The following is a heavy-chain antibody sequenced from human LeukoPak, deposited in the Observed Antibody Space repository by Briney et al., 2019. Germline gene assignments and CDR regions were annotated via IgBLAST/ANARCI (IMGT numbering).Heavy chain of an antibody. V-gene: IGHV3-9*01. CDR3: AKDSGPMVATWCDY. D-gene: IGHD5-12*01. Sequence: PGRSLRLSCAASGFTFDDYAMHWVRQAPGKGLEWVSGISWNSGSIGYADSVKGRFTISRDNAKNSLYLQMHSLRAEDTALYYCAKDSGPMVATWCDYWGQGTLVTVSS. CDR1: GFTFDDYA. J-gene: IGHJ4*02. CDR2: ISWNSGSI.